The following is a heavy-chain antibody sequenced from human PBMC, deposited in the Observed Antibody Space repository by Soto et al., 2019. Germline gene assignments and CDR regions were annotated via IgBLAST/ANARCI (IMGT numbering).Heavy chain of an antibody. D-gene: IGHD5-18*01. CDR2: ISGSGGST. V-gene: IGHV3-23*01. CDR3: AKVKMGYSYGYGY. CDR1: GFTFSSYA. J-gene: IGHJ4*02. Sequence: PGGSLSLCCTASGFTFSSYAMSWVRPAPGKGLEWVSAISGSGGSTYYADSVKGRFTISRDNSKNTLYLQMNSLRAEDTAVYYCAKVKMGYSYGYGYWGQGTLVTVSS.